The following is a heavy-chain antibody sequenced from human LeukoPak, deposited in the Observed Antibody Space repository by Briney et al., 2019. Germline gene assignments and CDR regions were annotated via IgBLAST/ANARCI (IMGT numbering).Heavy chain of an antibody. D-gene: IGHD3-16*02. CDR3: ASGSYVWGSYRYTGPFDY. V-gene: IGHV1-69*05. Sequence: SVKVSCKASGYTFTSYGISWVRQAPGQGLEWMGGIIPIFGTANYAQKFQGRVTITTDESTSTAYMELSSLRSEDTAVYYCASGSYVWGSYRYTGPFDYWGQGTLVTVSS. CDR2: IIPIFGTA. CDR1: GYTFTSYG. J-gene: IGHJ4*02.